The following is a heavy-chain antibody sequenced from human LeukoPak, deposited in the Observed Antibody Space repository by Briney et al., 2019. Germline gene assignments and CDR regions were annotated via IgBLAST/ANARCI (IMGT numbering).Heavy chain of an antibody. J-gene: IGHJ4*02. D-gene: IGHD2-15*01. CDR3: ARVGLRAAYFDY. Sequence: PSETLSLTCTVSGGSINNYYWSWIRQPAGKGLEWIGRIYTRGSTNYNPSLKSRVTMSVDTSKNQFSLKLSSVTAADTAVYYCARVGLRAAYFDYWGQGTLVTVSS. V-gene: IGHV4-4*07. CDR2: IYTRGST. CDR1: GGSINNYY.